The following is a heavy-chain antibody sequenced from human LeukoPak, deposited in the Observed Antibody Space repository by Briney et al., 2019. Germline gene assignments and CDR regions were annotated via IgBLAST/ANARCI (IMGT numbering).Heavy chain of an antibody. CDR2: ISCDGSNK. D-gene: IGHD2-15*01. Sequence: GGSLRLPCAASGFTFSSYGKQGVRQALGKGREWVAVISCDGSNKYFADTVKSRFTFSEDNSKNTLCLQMNGLRAKDTAVYYCAKDLYLQYCRGSACYLNYYNMDVWGQGTTVAVSS. J-gene: IGHJ6*02. V-gene: IGHV3-30*18. CDR1: GFTFSSYG. CDR3: AKDLYLQYCRGSACYLNYYNMDV.